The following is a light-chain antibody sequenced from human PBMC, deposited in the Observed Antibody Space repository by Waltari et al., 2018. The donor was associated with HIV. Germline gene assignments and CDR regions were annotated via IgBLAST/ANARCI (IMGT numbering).Light chain of an antibody. CDR2: EVS. J-gene: IGKJ5*01. CDR3: MQSMKLPVT. Sequence: IVMTQTPLSLSVTPGQPASISCKSSESLLHSDGKTYLFWYLQEDGQPPQLLIFEVSTRFSGVPDRFSGSGSGTDFTLRISRVEAGDVGIYYCMQSMKLPVTFGQGTRLDIK. CDR1: ESLLHSDGKTY. V-gene: IGKV2D-29*01.